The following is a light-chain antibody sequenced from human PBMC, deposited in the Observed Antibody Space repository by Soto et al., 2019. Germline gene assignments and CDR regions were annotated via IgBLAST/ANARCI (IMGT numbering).Light chain of an antibody. V-gene: IGKV1D-16*01. CDR3: QQFRSFPIT. J-gene: IGKJ5*01. CDR2: FAS. Sequence: DIQMTHSPSALSASVGDRVTITCGASQSISSWLAWYQQKPEKAPKSLIYFASTLQSGVPSRFSASGSGTDFTLTISSLQPEDFATYYCQQFRSFPITFGQGTRLEIK. CDR1: QSISSW.